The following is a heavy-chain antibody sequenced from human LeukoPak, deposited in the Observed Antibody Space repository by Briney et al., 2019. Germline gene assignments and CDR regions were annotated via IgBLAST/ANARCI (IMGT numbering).Heavy chain of an antibody. D-gene: IGHD3/OR15-3a*01. CDR3: ARQEIGLRSFDP. CDR2: IYYSGST. Sequence: SETLSLTCTVSGGSISSYYWSWIRQPPGKGLEWIGYIYYSGSTDYNPSLKSRVTISVDTSKNQFSLNLSSVTAADTAVYYCARQEIGLRSFDPWGQGTLVTVSS. CDR1: GGSISSYY. V-gene: IGHV4-59*08. J-gene: IGHJ5*02.